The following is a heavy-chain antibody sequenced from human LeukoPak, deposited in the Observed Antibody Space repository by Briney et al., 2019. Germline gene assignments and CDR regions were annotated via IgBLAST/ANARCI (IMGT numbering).Heavy chain of an antibody. D-gene: IGHD5-12*01. V-gene: IGHV3-74*01. J-gene: IGHJ4*02. CDR1: GFTFSSYW. CDR2: ITSDGSGI. Sequence: PGGSLRLSCAASGFTFSSYWMHWVRQPPGKGLVWVSRITSDGSGIGYADSVKGRFSTSRDNAKNTLYLQMNSLRAEDTAVYYCASLAFRGYDDYWGQGTLVTVSS. CDR3: ASLAFRGYDDY.